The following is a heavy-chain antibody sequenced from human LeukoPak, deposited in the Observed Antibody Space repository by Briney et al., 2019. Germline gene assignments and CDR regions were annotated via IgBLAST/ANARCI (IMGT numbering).Heavy chain of an antibody. Sequence: SETLSLTCAVYGGSFSGYYWSWIRQPPGKGLEWIGEINHSGSTNYNPSLKSRVTMSVDTSKNQFSLKLSSVTAADTAVYYCARGTLSPFYGDYDVYFDYWGQGTLVTVSS. CDR1: GGSFSGYY. CDR3: ARGTLSPFYGDYDVYFDY. D-gene: IGHD4-17*01. CDR2: INHSGST. V-gene: IGHV4-34*01. J-gene: IGHJ4*02.